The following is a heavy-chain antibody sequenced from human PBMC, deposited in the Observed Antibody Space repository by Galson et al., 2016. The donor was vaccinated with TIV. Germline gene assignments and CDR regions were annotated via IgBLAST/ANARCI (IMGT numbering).Heavy chain of an antibody. CDR3: ARDFPPGYGSSFNDY. D-gene: IGHD6-13*01. Sequence: SLRLSCAASGFTFSSYWMSWVRQAPGKGLEWVANIKQDGGEEYYVDSVKGRFTISRDNAKNSLFLQMNSLRAEDRAVYYCARDFPPGYGSSFNDYWGQGTLVTVSS. CDR1: GFTFSSYW. V-gene: IGHV3-7*01. CDR2: IKQDGGEE. J-gene: IGHJ4*02.